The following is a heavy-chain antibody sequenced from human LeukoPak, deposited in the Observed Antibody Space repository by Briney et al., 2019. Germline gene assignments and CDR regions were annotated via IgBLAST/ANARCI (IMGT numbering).Heavy chain of an antibody. Sequence: GASVKVSCKASGGTFSSYAISWVRQAPGQGLEWMGGIIPIFGTANYAQKFQGRVTITTDESTSTAYMELSSLRSEDTAVYYCARGADIVVVPAAITLSYFQHWGQGTLVTVSS. J-gene: IGHJ1*01. D-gene: IGHD2-2*01. V-gene: IGHV1-69*05. CDR2: IIPIFGTA. CDR1: GGTFSSYA. CDR3: ARGADIVVVPAAITLSYFQH.